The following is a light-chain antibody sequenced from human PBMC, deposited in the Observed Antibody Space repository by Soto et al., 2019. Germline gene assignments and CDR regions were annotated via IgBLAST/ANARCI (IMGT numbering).Light chain of an antibody. Sequence: DIQMTQSPSSLSASVGDRVTITCRASQSISSCLNWYQQKPGKAPKLLIYAASSLQSGVPAKFSGSGSGTDFTLTISSLQPEDFATDYCQQTYSTPWTFGQGTKVEIK. CDR1: QSISSC. CDR3: QQTYSTPWT. V-gene: IGKV1-39*01. CDR2: AAS. J-gene: IGKJ1*01.